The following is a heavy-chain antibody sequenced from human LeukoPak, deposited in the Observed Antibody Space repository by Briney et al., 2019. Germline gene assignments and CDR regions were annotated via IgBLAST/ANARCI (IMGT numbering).Heavy chain of an antibody. Sequence: SETLSLTCTVSGGSISSSSYYWGWIRQPPGKGLEWIGEINHSGSTNYNPSLKSRVTISVDTSKNQFSLKLSSVTAADTAVYYCARGRGYYDSSGYYYYYYGMDVWGQGTTVTVSS. J-gene: IGHJ6*02. CDR3: ARGRGYYDSSGYYYYYYGMDV. V-gene: IGHV4-39*07. CDR2: INHSGST. D-gene: IGHD3-22*01. CDR1: GGSISSSSYY.